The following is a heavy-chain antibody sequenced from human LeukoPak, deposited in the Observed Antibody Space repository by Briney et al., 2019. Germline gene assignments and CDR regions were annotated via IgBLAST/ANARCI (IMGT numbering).Heavy chain of an antibody. CDR1: GGTISASAHC. CDR2: VYYAGTT. Sequence: PSETLSLTCTASGGTISASAHCWGWIRQPPGKGLEWIGTVYYAGTTYYSPSLMGRVTISVDTSKNQFSMNLNSVTSADSAVYYCARHDFSRFRDGFNSFTIWSQGTVVTVSS. J-gene: IGHJ3*02. V-gene: IGHV4-39*01. D-gene: IGHD5-24*01. CDR3: ARHDFSRFRDGFNSFTI.